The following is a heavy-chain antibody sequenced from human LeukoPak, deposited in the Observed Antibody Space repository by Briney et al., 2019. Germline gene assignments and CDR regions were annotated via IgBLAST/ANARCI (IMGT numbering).Heavy chain of an antibody. CDR3: ARDAKLEWLADTAYFDY. Sequence: GRSLRLSCAASGFTFSSYAMHWVRQAPGKGLEWVSYISSSGSTIYYADSVKGRFTISRDNAKNSLYLQMNSLRAEDTAVYYCARDAKLEWLADTAYFDYWGQGTLVTVSS. CDR2: ISSSGSTI. D-gene: IGHD3-3*01. CDR1: GFTFSSYA. J-gene: IGHJ4*02. V-gene: IGHV3-48*04.